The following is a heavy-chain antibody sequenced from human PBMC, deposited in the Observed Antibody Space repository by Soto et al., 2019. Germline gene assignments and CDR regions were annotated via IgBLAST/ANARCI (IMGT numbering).Heavy chain of an antibody. D-gene: IGHD2-2*01. Sequence: GGSLRLSCAASGFTFSSYGMHWVRQAPGKELEWVAVISYDGSNKYYADSVKGRFTISRDNSKNTLYLQMNSLRAEDTAVYYCAKDLGHCSSTSCYLPYYYYGMDVWGQGTTVTVSS. CDR2: ISYDGSNK. V-gene: IGHV3-30*18. CDR1: GFTFSSYG. J-gene: IGHJ6*02. CDR3: AKDLGHCSSTSCYLPYYYYGMDV.